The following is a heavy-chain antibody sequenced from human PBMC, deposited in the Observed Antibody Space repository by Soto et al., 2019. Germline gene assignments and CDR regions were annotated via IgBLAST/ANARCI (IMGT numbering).Heavy chain of an antibody. Sequence: QITLKESGPTLVKPTQTLTLTCTCSGFSVRSSGVAVGWIRQPPGKALEWLALIYWDDDKRNSPSLKSRLTITRDTSTNQVVLTMPNMDPVDTGTSYCAHGGISINHGYEFWGQGTLVTVPS. J-gene: IGHJ4*02. CDR3: AHGGISINHGYEF. CDR2: IYWDDDK. D-gene: IGHD2-2*03. CDR1: GFSVRSSGVA. V-gene: IGHV2-5*02.